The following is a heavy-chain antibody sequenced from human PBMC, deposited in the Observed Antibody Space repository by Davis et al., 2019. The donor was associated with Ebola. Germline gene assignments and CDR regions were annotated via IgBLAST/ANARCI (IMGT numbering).Heavy chain of an antibody. CDR3: AVSAFEYHIDY. Sequence: GGSLRLSCAASGFTFSDYYMSWIRQAPGKGLEWVSYISSSGSTIYYAYSVKGRFTISRDNAKNSLYLQMNSLRAEDTAVYYCAVSAFEYHIDYWGQGTLVTVSS. J-gene: IGHJ4*02. D-gene: IGHD2-2*01. CDR1: GFTFSDYY. V-gene: IGHV3-11*01. CDR2: ISSSGSTI.